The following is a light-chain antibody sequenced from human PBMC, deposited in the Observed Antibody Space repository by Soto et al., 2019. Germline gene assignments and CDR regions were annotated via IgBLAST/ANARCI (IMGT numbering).Light chain of an antibody. V-gene: IGKV3-15*01. CDR3: QQYKNSPIT. CDR2: DSS. CDR1: QSVSSK. Sequence: EIVMTQSPGTLSVSPGERATLSCRASQSVSSKLAWYQQKPGQAPRLLIYDSSTRATGIPARFSGSGSGAEFTLIISSLQSEDFAVYYCQQYKNSPITFGQGTRLEVK. J-gene: IGKJ5*01.